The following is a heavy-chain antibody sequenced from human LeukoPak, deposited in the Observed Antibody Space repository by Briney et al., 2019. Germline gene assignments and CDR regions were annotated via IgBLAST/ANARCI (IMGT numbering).Heavy chain of an antibody. CDR2: IYYSGST. CDR3: ARPYYYDSSGYYFDY. Sequence: SETLSLTXTVSGGSISSSSYYWGWIRQPPGKGLEWIGSIYYSGSTYYNPSLKSRVTISVDTSKNQFSLKLSSVTAADTAVYYCARPYYYDSSGYYFDYWGQGTLVTVSS. D-gene: IGHD3-22*01. V-gene: IGHV4-39*01. J-gene: IGHJ4*02. CDR1: GGSISSSSYY.